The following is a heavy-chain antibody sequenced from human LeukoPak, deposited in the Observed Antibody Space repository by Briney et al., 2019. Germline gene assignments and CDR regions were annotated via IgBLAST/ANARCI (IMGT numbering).Heavy chain of an antibody. D-gene: IGHD1-26*01. CDR2: IYYSVST. CDR1: GGSISTSSYY. CDR3: AGDSRGELLLGGFDY. J-gene: IGHJ4*02. Sequence: SETLSLTCTVSGGSISTSSYYWGWLRPPPGKGLDWFGSIYYSVSTYSNSSLKRRFTISVDTSKNQFSMKLRSVHAADTAVYYCAGDSRGELLLGGFDYWGQGTRVTVSS. V-gene: IGHV4-39*02.